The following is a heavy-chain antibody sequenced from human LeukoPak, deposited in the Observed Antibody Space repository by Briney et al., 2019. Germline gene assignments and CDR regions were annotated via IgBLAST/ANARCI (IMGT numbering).Heavy chain of an antibody. CDR2: ISGDGRGT. V-gene: IGHV3-74*01. Sequence: GSLRLSCAASGFIFTDYWMHWVRQGPGKELVWVARISGDGRGTTCADSVKGRFTISRDNAKNSLYLQMNSLRAEDTALYYCAKGPRRFGEIYYFDYWGQGTLVTVSS. CDR3: AKGPRRFGEIYYFDY. CDR1: GFIFTDYW. J-gene: IGHJ4*02. D-gene: IGHD3-10*01.